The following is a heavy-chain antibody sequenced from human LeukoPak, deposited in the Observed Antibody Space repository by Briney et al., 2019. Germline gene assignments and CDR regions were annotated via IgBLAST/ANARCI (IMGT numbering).Heavy chain of an antibody. CDR3: ARGKLLRYFDWLSRTADAFDI. V-gene: IGHV4-31*03. J-gene: IGHJ3*02. D-gene: IGHD3-9*01. Sequence: SETLSLTCTVSGGSISSGGYYWSWIRQHPGKGLEWIGYIYYSGSTYYNPSLKSRVAISVDTSKNQFSLKLSSVTAADTAVYYCARGKLLRYFDWLSRTADAFDIWGQGTMVTVSS. CDR1: GGSISSGGYY. CDR2: IYYSGST.